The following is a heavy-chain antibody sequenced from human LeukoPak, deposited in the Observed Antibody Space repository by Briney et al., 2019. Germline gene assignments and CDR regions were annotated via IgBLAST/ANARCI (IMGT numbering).Heavy chain of an antibody. CDR3: ARITDRTIFGEIMHGFDI. Sequence: TLSLTCTVSGGSIGIDDYYWTWIRQPPGKGLEWIGYIYHRGTTYYNPSLESRVTISVDRSKNQFSLKLSSVTAADTAVYYCARITDRTIFGEIMHGFDIWGQGTPVTVSS. CDR1: GGSIGIDDYY. J-gene: IGHJ3*02. D-gene: IGHD3-3*01. V-gene: IGHV4-30-2*01. CDR2: IYHRGTT.